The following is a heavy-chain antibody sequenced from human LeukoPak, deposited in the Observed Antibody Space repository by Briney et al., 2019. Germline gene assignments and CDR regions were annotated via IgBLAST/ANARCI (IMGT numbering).Heavy chain of an antibody. CDR2: ISSSGSTI. CDR3: AREGVEMATPVLDY. V-gene: IGHV3-11*01. Sequence: GGSLRLSCAASGFTFSDYYMSWTRQAPGKGLEWVSYISSSGSTIYYADSVKGRFTISRDNAKNSLYLQMNSLRAEDTAVYYCAREGVEMATPVLDYWGQGTLVTVSS. J-gene: IGHJ4*02. CDR1: GFTFSDYY. D-gene: IGHD5-24*01.